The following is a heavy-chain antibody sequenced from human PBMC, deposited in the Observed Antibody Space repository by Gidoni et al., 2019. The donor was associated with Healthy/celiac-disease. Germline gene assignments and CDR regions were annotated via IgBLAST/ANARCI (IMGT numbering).Heavy chain of an antibody. D-gene: IGHD1-1*01. J-gene: IGHJ4*02. V-gene: IGHV3-23*01. CDR3: AKPHAQTRSRTKYYFDY. Sequence: EVQLLESGGGLVQPGGSLRLSCAASGFTFSSYAMTWVRQAPGKGLERVAAISGSGGSTYYADSVKGRFTISRDNSKNTLYMQMNSLRAEDTAVYYYAKPHAQTRSRTKYYFDYWGQGTLVTVSS. CDR1: GFTFSSYA. CDR2: ISGSGGST.